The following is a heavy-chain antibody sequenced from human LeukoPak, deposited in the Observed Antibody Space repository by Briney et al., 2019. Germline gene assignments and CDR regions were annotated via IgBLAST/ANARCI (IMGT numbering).Heavy chain of an antibody. V-gene: IGHV1-69*04. J-gene: IGHJ3*02. Sequence: SVKVSCKASGGTFSSYAISWVRQAPGQGLEWMGRIIPILGIANYAQKFQGRVTITADKSTSTAYMELSSLRSEDTAVYYCARDSVGDIVVVVAAYAFDIWGQGTMVTVSS. CDR2: IIPILGIA. CDR3: ARDSVGDIVVVVAAYAFDI. D-gene: IGHD2-15*01. CDR1: GGTFSSYA.